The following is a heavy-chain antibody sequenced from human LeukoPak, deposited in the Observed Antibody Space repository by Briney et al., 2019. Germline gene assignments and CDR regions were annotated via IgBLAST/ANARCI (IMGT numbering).Heavy chain of an antibody. Sequence: GGSLRLSCAASGFTFSSYAMSWVRQAPGKGLEWVSAISGSGGSTYYADSVKGRFTISRDNSKNTLYLQMNSLRAEDTAVYYCAKDRSRYCSSTGCPNRDAFDIWGQGTMVTVSS. CDR3: AKDRSRYCSSTGCPNRDAFDI. D-gene: IGHD2-2*01. V-gene: IGHV3-23*01. CDR1: GFTFSSYA. J-gene: IGHJ3*02. CDR2: ISGSGGST.